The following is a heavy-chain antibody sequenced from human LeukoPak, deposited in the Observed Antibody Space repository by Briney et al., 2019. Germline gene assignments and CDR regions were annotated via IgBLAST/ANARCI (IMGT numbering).Heavy chain of an antibody. J-gene: IGHJ6*02. CDR2: IWYDGGNK. Sequence: PGRSLRLSCEASGFTFSSYGMHWVRQAPGKGLEWVAVIWYDGGNKYYGDYVKGRFTISRDNSKNTLYLQMNSLRAADTAVYYCARGQYCTTTSCYSDYYYYYGMDVWGQGTTVTVSS. CDR1: GFTFSSYG. D-gene: IGHD2-2*01. V-gene: IGHV3-33*01. CDR3: ARGQYCTTTSCYSDYYYYYGMDV.